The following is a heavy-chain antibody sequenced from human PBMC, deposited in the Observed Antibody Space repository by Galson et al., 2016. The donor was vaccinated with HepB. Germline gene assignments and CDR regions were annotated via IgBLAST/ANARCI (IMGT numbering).Heavy chain of an antibody. CDR2: ISGGSSTI. CDR1: GFTFSSSA. V-gene: IGHV3-48*02. J-gene: IGHJ4*02. D-gene: IGHD6-19*01. Sequence: SLRLSCAASGFTFSSSAMNWVRQAPGKGLEWLSHISGGSSTIYYADSVKGRFTVSRANAKNSLYLQMNSLRDDDTAVYYCAKPFLSSGLYYFDYWGRGTLVTVAS. CDR3: AKPFLSSGLYYFDY.